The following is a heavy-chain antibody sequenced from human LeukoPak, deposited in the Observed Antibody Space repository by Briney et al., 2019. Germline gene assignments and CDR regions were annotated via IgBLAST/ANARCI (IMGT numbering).Heavy chain of an antibody. CDR1: GGSISSGSYY. J-gene: IGHJ4*02. CDR2: IYTSGST. Sequence: SSQTLSLTCTVSGGSISSGSYYWSWIWQPAGKGLEWIGRIYTSGSTNYNPSLKSRVTISVDTSENQFSLKLSSVTAADTAVYYCARATYYDLFFDYWAREPWSPSPQ. CDR3: ARATYYDLFFDY. V-gene: IGHV4-61*02. D-gene: IGHD3-3*01.